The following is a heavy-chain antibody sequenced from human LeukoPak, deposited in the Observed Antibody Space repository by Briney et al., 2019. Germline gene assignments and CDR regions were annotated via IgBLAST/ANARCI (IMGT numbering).Heavy chain of an antibody. D-gene: IGHD2-2*01. J-gene: IGHJ1*01. Sequence: PGESLKISCKGSGYRFTTYWSGWVRQMPGKGREWMGFVYPGDSDTRYSPSFQGQVIISADKSITTAYVQWSSLKDSDTAVYYCARLLGDCIGTTCFRYLHDWGQGTLVTVSS. CDR2: VYPGDSDT. CDR1: GYRFTTYW. CDR3: ARLLGDCIGTTCFRYLHD. V-gene: IGHV5-51*01.